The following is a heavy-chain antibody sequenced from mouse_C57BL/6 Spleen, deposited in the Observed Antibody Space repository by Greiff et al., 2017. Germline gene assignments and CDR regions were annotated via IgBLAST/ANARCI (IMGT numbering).Heavy chain of an antibody. CDR1: GYTFTSYW. J-gene: IGHJ4*01. D-gene: IGHD3-2*02. V-gene: IGHV1-50*01. CDR3: ARGDSSGYLYYYAMDY. Sequence: QVQLQQPGAELVKPGASVKLSCKASGYTFTSYWMQWVKQRPGQGLEWIGEIDPSDSYTNYNQKFKGKATLTVDTSSSTAYMQLSSLTSEDSAVYYCARGDSSGYLYYYAMDYWGQGTSVTVSS. CDR2: IDPSDSYT.